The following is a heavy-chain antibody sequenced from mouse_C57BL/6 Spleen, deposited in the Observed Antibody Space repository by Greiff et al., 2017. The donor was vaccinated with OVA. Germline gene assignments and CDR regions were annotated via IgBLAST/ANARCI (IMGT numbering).Heavy chain of an antibody. D-gene: IGHD1-1*01. CDR3: ARYYGSVFGD. CDR2: ILSGSGST. V-gene: IGHV1-9*01. Sequence: VQLQQSGAELMKPGASVKLSCKATGYTFTGYWIEWVKQRPGHGLEWIGEILSGSGSTNYNEKFKGKATFTADTSSNTAYMQLSSLTTEDSAIYYCARYYGSVFGDWGQGTTLTVAS. J-gene: IGHJ2*01. CDR1: GYTFTGYW.